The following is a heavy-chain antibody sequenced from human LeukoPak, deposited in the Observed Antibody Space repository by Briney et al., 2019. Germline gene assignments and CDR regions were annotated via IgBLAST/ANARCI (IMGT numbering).Heavy chain of an antibody. Sequence: ASVKVSCKASGGTFSSYAISWVRQAPGQGLEWMGGIIPIFGTANYAQKFQGRVTITADESTSTAYMELSRLRSDDTAVYYCARTKDRTVTTPDYWGQGTLVTVSS. CDR2: IIPIFGTA. CDR1: GGTFSSYA. J-gene: IGHJ4*02. D-gene: IGHD4-17*01. CDR3: ARTKDRTVTTPDY. V-gene: IGHV1-69*13.